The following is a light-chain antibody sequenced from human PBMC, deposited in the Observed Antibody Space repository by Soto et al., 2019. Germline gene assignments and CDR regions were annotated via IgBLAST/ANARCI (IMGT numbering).Light chain of an antibody. CDR2: DVS. Sequence: QSVLTQPRSVSGSPGQSVTISCTGTSSDVGGYNFVSWYQQYPGKAPKFMIYDVSKRPSGVPDRFSGSKSGNTASLTISGLLAEDEADYCCSYAGSHTFVFGTGTKLTVL. J-gene: IGLJ1*01. CDR3: CSYAGSHTFV. CDR1: SSDVGGYNF. V-gene: IGLV2-11*01.